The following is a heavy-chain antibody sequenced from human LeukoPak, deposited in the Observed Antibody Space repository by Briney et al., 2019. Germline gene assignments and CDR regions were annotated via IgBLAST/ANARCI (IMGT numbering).Heavy chain of an antibody. V-gene: IGHV5-51*01. CDR2: IYPGDSDT. CDR1: GYSFTSYW. Sequence: GESLQISCEGSGYSFTSYWIGWVRQMPGKGLEWMGIIYPGDSDTRYSPSLQGQVTISADKSISTAYLQWSSLKASDTAMYYCARHGQYCSSTSCRIGGWFDPGGQGTLVTVSS. CDR3: ARHGQYCSSTSCRIGGWFDP. D-gene: IGHD2-2*01. J-gene: IGHJ5*02.